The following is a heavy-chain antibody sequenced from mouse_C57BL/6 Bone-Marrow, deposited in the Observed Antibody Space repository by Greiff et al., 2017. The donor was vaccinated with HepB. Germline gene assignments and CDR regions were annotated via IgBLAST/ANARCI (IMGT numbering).Heavy chain of an antibody. J-gene: IGHJ2*01. V-gene: IGHV2-5*01. Sequence: QVQLQQSGPGLVQPSQRLSITCTVSGFSLTSYGVHWVRQSPGKGLEWLGVIWRGGSTDYNAAFMSRLSITKDNSKSQVFFKMNSLQADDTAIYYCATYYYGSLYYFDYWGQGTTLTVSS. CDR1: GFSLTSYG. CDR3: ATYYYGSLYYFDY. D-gene: IGHD1-1*01. CDR2: IWRGGST.